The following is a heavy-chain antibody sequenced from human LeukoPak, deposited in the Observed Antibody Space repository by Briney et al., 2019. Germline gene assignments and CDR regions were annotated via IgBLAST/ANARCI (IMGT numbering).Heavy chain of an antibody. CDR2: IDTSGST. Sequence: SETLSLTCSVSGGSISDYYWSWIRQPAGKGLEWIGRIDTSGSTNYNPSLKSRGTISVDTSKNQFSLKLSSVTAADTAVYYCARDFQDPYYYDSSGYKADAFDIWGQGTMVTVSS. J-gene: IGHJ3*02. V-gene: IGHV4-4*07. D-gene: IGHD3-22*01. CDR3: ARDFQDPYYYDSSGYKADAFDI. CDR1: GGSISDYY.